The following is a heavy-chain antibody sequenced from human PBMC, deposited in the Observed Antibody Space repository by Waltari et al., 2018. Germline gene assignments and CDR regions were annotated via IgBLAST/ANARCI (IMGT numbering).Heavy chain of an antibody. J-gene: IGHJ6*02. V-gene: IGHV3-53*01. CDR2: IYSGGST. Sequence: EVQLVESGGGLIQPGGSLRLSCAASGFTVSRNYMSWVRQAPGKGLEWVSVIYSGGSTYYADSVKGRFTISRDNSKNTLYLQMNSLRAEDTAVYYCARDGTTLFPDYYYYYGMDVWGQGTTVTVSS. CDR3: ARDGTTLFPDYYYYYGMDV. CDR1: GFTVSRNY. D-gene: IGHD1-7*01.